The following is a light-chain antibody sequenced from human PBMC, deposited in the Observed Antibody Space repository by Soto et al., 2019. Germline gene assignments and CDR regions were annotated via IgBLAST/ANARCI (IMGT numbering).Light chain of an antibody. CDR1: SGHSSYA. CDR3: PTWGTGIWV. V-gene: IGLV4-69*01. Sequence: QPVLTQSPSASASLGASVKLTCTLSSGHSSYAIAWHQQQPEKGPRYLMKLNSDGSHSKGDGIPDRFSGSSSGAERYLTISSPQSEDEADYYCPTWGTGIWVFGGGTKLTVL. J-gene: IGLJ3*02. CDR2: LNSDGSH.